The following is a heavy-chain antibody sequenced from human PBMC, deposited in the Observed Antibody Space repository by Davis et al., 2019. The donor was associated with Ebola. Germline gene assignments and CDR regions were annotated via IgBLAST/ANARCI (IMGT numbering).Heavy chain of an antibody. D-gene: IGHD4-17*01. V-gene: IGHV1-8*01. Sequence: ASVKVSCKASGYTFTSYDINWVRQATGQGLEWMGWMNPNSGNTGYAQKFQGRVTMTRNTSISTAYMELSSLRSEDTAVYYCARDNGYGDYVPFDYWGQGTLVTVSS. J-gene: IGHJ4*02. CDR2: MNPNSGNT. CDR1: GYTFTSYD. CDR3: ARDNGYGDYVPFDY.